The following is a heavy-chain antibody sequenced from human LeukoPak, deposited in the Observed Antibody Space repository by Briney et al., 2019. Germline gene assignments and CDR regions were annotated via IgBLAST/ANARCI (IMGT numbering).Heavy chain of an antibody. J-gene: IGHJ4*02. CDR2: IKQDGSEK. CDR1: GFTFSSYW. CDR3: ARGGTVAVAGSIDY. V-gene: IGHV3-7*01. D-gene: IGHD6-19*01. Sequence: GGSLTLSCAASGFTFSSYWMSWVRQAPGKGLEWVANIKQDGSEKYYVDSAKGRFTISRDNAKNSLYLQMNSLRAEDTAVYYCARGGTVAVAGSIDYWGQASLATVSS.